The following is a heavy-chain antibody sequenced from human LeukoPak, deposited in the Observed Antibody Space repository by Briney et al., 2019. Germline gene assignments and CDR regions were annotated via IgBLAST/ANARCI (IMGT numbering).Heavy chain of an antibody. Sequence: GGSLRLSCAASGFTVSSNYMSWVRQAPGKGLEWVSVIYSGGSTYYADSVKGRFTISRDNSKNTLYLQMNSLRAEDTAVYYCAKDWEQQLGDYWGQGTLVTVSS. V-gene: IGHV3-53*01. D-gene: IGHD6-13*01. CDR1: GFTVSSNY. J-gene: IGHJ4*02. CDR3: AKDWEQQLGDY. CDR2: IYSGGST.